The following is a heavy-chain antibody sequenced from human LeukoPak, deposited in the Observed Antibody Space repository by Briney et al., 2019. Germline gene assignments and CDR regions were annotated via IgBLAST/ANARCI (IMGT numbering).Heavy chain of an antibody. CDR3: ARASLRDDYFDY. D-gene: IGHD4-17*01. J-gene: IGHJ4*02. CDR2: IYSGGST. Sequence: GGSLRLPCAASGFTVSSNYMSWVRQAPGKGLEWVSVIYSGGSTYYADSVKGRFTISGDNSKNTLYLQMNSLRAEDTAVYYCARASLRDDYFDYWGQGTLVTVSS. CDR1: GFTVSSNY. V-gene: IGHV3-66*01.